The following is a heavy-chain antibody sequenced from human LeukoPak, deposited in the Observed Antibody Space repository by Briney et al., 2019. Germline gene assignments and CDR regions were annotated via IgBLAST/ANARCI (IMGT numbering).Heavy chain of an antibody. D-gene: IGHD2-2*01. J-gene: IGHJ4*02. Sequence: GGSLRLSCAASGFTFSSYAMSWVRQAPGKGLEWVSAISCSGGSTYYADSVKGRFTISRDNSKNTLYLQMNSLRAEDTAVYYCATSTPPNTHTRIVVVPAALDYWGQGTLVTVSS. V-gene: IGHV3-23*01. CDR1: GFTFSSYA. CDR2: ISCSGGST. CDR3: ATSTPPNTHTRIVVVPAALDY.